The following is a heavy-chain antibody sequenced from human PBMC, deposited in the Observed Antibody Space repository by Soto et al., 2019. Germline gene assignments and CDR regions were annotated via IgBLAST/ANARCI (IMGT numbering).Heavy chain of an antibody. V-gene: IGHV3-73*02. CDR1: GFTFSGSA. CDR3: TSYGSGSTDRDY. D-gene: IGHD3-10*01. J-gene: IGHJ4*02. CDR2: IRSKANSYAT. Sequence: EVQLVESGGGLVQPGGSLKLSCAASGFTFSGSAMHWVRQASGKGLEWVGRIRSKANSYATAYAASVKGRFTISRDDSKNTAYLQMNSLKTEDTAVYYCTSYGSGSTDRDYWGQGTLVTVSS.